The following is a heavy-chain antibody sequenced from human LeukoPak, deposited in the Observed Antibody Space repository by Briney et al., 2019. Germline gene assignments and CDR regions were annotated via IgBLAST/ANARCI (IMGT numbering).Heavy chain of an antibody. CDR1: GGTFSSYA. D-gene: IGHD1-26*01. CDR2: IIPIFGTA. V-gene: IGHV1-69*05. Sequence: GASVKVSCKASGGTFSSYAISWVRQAPGQGLEWMGRIIPIFGTANYAQKFQGRVTITTDESTSTAYMELSSLGSEDTAVYYCASYRQWELDPWGQGTLVTVSS. CDR3: ASYRQWELDP. J-gene: IGHJ5*02.